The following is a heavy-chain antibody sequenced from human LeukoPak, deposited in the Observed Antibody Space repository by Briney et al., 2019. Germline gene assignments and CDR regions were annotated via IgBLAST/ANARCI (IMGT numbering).Heavy chain of an antibody. CDR1: GGSISSSSYY. Sequence: SETLSLTCTVPGGSISSSSYYWGWIRQPPGKGLEWIGSIYYSGSTYYNPSLKSRVTISVDTSKNQFSLKLSSVTAADTAVYYCARWDDVDTGFDYWGQGTLVTVSS. CDR3: ARWDDVDTGFDY. CDR2: IYYSGST. V-gene: IGHV4-39*01. J-gene: IGHJ4*02. D-gene: IGHD5-18*01.